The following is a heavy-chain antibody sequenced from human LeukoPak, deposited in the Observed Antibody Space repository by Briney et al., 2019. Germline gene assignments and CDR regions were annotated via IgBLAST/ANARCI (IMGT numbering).Heavy chain of an antibody. Sequence: NPSETLSLTCTVSGGSISSGDYYWSWLRQPPGKGLEWIAYMYYSGSTYYNPSLKSRVTMSAGTSKNQLSLKLSSVTAADTAVYYCARPYYYDSRIDPWGQGILVTVSS. CDR2: MYYSGST. D-gene: IGHD3-22*01. CDR3: ARPYYYDSRIDP. CDR1: GGSISSGDYY. J-gene: IGHJ5*02. V-gene: IGHV4-30-4*01.